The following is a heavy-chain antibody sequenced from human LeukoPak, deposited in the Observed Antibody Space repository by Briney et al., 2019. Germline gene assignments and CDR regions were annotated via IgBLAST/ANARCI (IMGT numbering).Heavy chain of an antibody. V-gene: IGHV1-69*13. D-gene: IGHD6-19*01. Sequence: SVKVSCKASGGTFSSYAISWVRQAPGQGLEWMGGIIPIFGTANYAQKFQGRVTITADESTSTAYMGLSSLRSEDTAVYYCARTAGVAVALSLGYWGQGTLVTVSS. J-gene: IGHJ4*02. CDR3: ARTAGVAVALSLGY. CDR1: GGTFSSYA. CDR2: IIPIFGTA.